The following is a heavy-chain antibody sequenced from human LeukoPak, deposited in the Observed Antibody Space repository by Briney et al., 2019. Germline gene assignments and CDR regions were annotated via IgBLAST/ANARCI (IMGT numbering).Heavy chain of an antibody. CDR2: TYYRSKWYN. D-gene: IGHD6-6*01. J-gene: IGHJ6*03. V-gene: IGHV6-1*01. CDR3: ARDRSSSSTDYYYYMDV. Sequence: SQTLSLTCAISGDSASSNSAAWNWIRQSPSRGLEWLGRTYYRSKWYNDYAVSVKSRITINPDTSKNQFSLQLNSVTPEDTAVYYCARDRSSSSTDYYYYMDVWGKGTTVTVSS. CDR1: GDSASSNSAA.